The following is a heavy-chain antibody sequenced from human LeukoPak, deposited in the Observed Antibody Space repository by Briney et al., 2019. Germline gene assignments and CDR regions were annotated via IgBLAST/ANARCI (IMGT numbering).Heavy chain of an antibody. J-gene: IGHJ4*02. CDR1: GFPFNIYS. CDR2: ISSKGDYI. CDR3: ASPGGDGYHPDY. D-gene: IGHD5-24*01. Sequence: AGGSLRLSCTTSGFPFNIYSMAWVRQAPGKGLEWVSSISSKGDYIFYADSVKGRFTISRDSSANSMYLQMNSLRAEDTAVYYCASPGGDGYHPDYWGQGTLVTVSS. V-gene: IGHV3-23*01.